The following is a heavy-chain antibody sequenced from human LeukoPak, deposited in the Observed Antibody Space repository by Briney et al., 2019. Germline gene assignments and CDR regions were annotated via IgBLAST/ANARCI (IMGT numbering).Heavy chain of an antibody. Sequence: GGSLRLSCAASGFTFSSYAMSWVRQAPGKGLEWVSAITSTGGTTYYADSVKGRFTISRDNSKNTLYLQMNSLRAEDTAVYYCAKRGADSGGNSALVAFDIWGQGTLVTVSS. CDR3: AKRGADSGGNSALVAFDI. J-gene: IGHJ3*02. D-gene: IGHD4-23*01. CDR1: GFTFSSYA. CDR2: ITSTGGTT. V-gene: IGHV3-23*01.